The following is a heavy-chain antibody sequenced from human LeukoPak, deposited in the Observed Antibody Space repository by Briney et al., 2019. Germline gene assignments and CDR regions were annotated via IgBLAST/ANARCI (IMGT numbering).Heavy chain of an antibody. CDR2: IIPILGIA. Sequence: GASVKLSCKASVGTFTSYTISWVRQAPGQGLEWMGGIIPILGIADYAQKFQGRVTITADKSTSTAYMELSSLRSEDTAVYYCARVRGIMITFGGAAAFDPWGQGTLVTVSS. CDR3: ARVRGIMITFGGAAAFDP. CDR1: VGTFTSYT. J-gene: IGHJ5*02. D-gene: IGHD3-16*01. V-gene: IGHV1-69*10.